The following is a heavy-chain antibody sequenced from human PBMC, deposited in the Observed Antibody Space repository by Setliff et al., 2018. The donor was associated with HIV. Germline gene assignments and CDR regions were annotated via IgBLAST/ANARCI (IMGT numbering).Heavy chain of an antibody. D-gene: IGHD3-22*01. J-gene: IGHJ3*02. V-gene: IGHV4-59*12. CDR2: IYNSAST. Sequence: SETLSLTCTVSGDSISTDYWTWIRQPPGKGLEWIGYIYNSASTSYNPSLKSRVTISVDTSKNQFSLKLSSVTAADTAVYYCARDSVVVITLDAFDIWGQGTMVTVSS. CDR3: ARDSVVVITLDAFDI. CDR1: GDSISTDY.